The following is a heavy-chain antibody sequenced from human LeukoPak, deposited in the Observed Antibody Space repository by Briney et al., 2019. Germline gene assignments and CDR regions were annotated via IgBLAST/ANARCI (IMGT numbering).Heavy chain of an antibody. Sequence: GGSLRLSCAASGFTFSSYSMNWVRQAPGKGLEWVSSISSSSSYIYYADSVKGRFTISRDNAKNSLYLQMNNLRDEDPAVYYCARRSGSSGWNADYWGQGTLVTVSS. V-gene: IGHV3-21*01. J-gene: IGHJ4*02. CDR1: GFTFSSYS. CDR3: ARRSGSSGWNADY. D-gene: IGHD6-19*01. CDR2: ISSSSSYI.